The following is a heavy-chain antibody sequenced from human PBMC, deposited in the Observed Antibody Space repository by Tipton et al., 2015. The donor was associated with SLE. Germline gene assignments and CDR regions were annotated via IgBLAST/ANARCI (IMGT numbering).Heavy chain of an antibody. Sequence: SLRLSCAASGFTFSSYSMNWVRQAPGKGLEWVSSISSSSSYIYYADSVKGRFTISRDNAKNSLYLQMNSLRAEDMAVYYCARDRGSRPTYGLDVWGQGSTVIVSS. CDR2: ISSSSSYI. CDR1: GFTFSSYS. J-gene: IGHJ6*02. D-gene: IGHD6-13*01. CDR3: ARDRGSRPTYGLDV. V-gene: IGHV3-21*01.